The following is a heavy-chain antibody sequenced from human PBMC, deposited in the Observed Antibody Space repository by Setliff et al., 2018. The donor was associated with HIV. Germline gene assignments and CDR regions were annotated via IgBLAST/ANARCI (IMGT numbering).Heavy chain of an antibody. V-gene: IGHV1-18*01. CDR1: GYTFTIYD. J-gene: IGHJ6*02. D-gene: IGHD4-17*01. CDR3: ASVDYGGNSNYYYGMDV. Sequence: ASVKVSCKASGYTFTIYDITWVRQAPGQGLEWMGWISAYNGNTNYAQKFQGRVTITADESTSTAYMELSSLRSEDTAVYYCASVDYGGNSNYYYGMDVWGQGTTVTVSS. CDR2: ISAYNGNT.